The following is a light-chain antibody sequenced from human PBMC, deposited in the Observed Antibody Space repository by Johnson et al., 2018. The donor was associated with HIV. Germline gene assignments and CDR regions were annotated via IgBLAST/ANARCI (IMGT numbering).Light chain of an antibody. CDR3: GTWDSSLSGYV. CDR2: ENN. CDR1: SSNIGNNY. V-gene: IGLV1-51*02. Sequence: SVLTQPPSVSAAPGQKVTISCSGSSSNIGNNYVSWYQQLPGTAPKLLICENNKRPSGIPDRFSGSKSGTSATLAITGLQTGDEADYYCGTWDSSLSGYVCGTGTKVTVL. J-gene: IGLJ1*01.